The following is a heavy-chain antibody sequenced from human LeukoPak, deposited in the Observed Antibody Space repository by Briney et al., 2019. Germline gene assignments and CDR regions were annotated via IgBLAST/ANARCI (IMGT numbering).Heavy chain of an antibody. J-gene: IGHJ4*02. Sequence: GRSLRLSCAASGFTFSSYAMHWVRQAPGKGLEWVAVISYDGSNKYYVDSVKGRFTISRDNSKNTLYLQMNSLRAEDTAVYYCARTPPARLALDYWGQGTLVTVSS. V-gene: IGHV3-30*01. CDR3: ARTPPARLALDY. D-gene: IGHD6-19*01. CDR1: GFTFSSYA. CDR2: ISYDGSNK.